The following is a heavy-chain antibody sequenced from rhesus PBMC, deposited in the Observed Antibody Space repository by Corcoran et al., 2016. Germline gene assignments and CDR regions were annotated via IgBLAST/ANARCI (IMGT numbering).Heavy chain of an antibody. V-gene: IGHV4-122*02. Sequence: QVQLQESGPGLVKPSETLSLTCAVSGSSIRGYYWSWIRQAPGKGLEWIGYITYSGSNSYNPSLKSRVTSARDTSKNQVSLKLSSVTAADTAVYYWARGAPGPRNFVGYYFDYWVQGVLVTVSS. J-gene: IGHJ4*01. D-gene: IGHD3-3*01. CDR1: GSSIRGYY. CDR3: ARGAPGPRNFVGYYFDY. CDR2: ITYSGSN.